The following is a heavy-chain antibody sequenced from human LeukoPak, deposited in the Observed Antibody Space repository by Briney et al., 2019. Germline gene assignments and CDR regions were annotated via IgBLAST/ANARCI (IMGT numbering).Heavy chain of an antibody. Sequence: GGSLRLSCAASGFTFSSYAMSWVRQAPGKGLEWVSTISAGGSSTYYADSVKGRFTVSRDSSTNALYLQMNSLRAEDTAVYYCAKTYLPGRGTSKFGPFDYWGQGTLVTVSS. CDR2: ISAGGSST. J-gene: IGHJ4*02. D-gene: IGHD2-2*01. V-gene: IGHV3-23*01. CDR3: AKTYLPGRGTSKFGPFDY. CDR1: GFTFSSYA.